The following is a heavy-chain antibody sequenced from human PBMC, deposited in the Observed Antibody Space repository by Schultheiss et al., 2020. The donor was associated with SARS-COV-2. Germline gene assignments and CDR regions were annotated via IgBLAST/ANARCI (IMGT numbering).Heavy chain of an antibody. CDR2: INHSGTT. Sequence: SETLSLTCAVYGGSFGGYYWSWIRQPPGKGLEWIGEINHSGTTNYNPSLKSRVTISVDTSKNQFSLKLSSVTAADTAVYYCARIRVRCGSASCHHYYYYGMDAWGQGTTVTVS. D-gene: IGHD2-2*01. CDR3: ARIRVRCGSASCHHYYYYGMDA. CDR1: GGSFGGYY. J-gene: IGHJ6*02. V-gene: IGHV4-34*01.